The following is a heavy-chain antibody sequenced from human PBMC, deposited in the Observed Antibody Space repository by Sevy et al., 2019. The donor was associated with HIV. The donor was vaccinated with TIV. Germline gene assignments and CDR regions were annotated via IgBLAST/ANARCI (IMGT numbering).Heavy chain of an antibody. J-gene: IGHJ4*02. Sequence: ASVKVSCEASGYTFTSYGISWVRQAPGQGLEWMEWISAYNGNTNYAQKLQGRVTMTTDTSTSTAYMELRSLRSDDTAVYYCARDLGGYGGNSIDYWGQGTLVTVSS. V-gene: IGHV1-18*01. CDR2: ISAYNGNT. D-gene: IGHD2-21*02. CDR1: GYTFTSYG. CDR3: ARDLGGYGGNSIDY.